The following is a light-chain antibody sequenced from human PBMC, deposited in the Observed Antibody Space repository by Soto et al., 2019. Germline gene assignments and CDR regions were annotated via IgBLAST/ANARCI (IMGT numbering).Light chain of an antibody. Sequence: QSALTQPASVSGSPGQSITVSCSGTSSDVGLYNYVSWYQQLPGKAPKLLIYDVNNRPSGVSNRFSGSKSGNMASLTISGLQADDEADYYCSSYTSSNTVIFGGGTKLTVL. CDR2: DVN. V-gene: IGLV2-14*03. J-gene: IGLJ2*01. CDR3: SSYTSSNTVI. CDR1: SSDVGLYNY.